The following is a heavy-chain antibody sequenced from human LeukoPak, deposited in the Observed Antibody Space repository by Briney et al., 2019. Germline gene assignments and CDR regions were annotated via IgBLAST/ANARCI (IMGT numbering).Heavy chain of an antibody. J-gene: IGHJ4*02. CDR1: GFTVSNNY. D-gene: IGHD5-24*01. CDR2: IYSGGST. V-gene: IGHV3-53*01. CDR3: ARRDDHNGRDY. Sequence: GGSLRLSRVVSGFTVSNNYMSWVRQAPRKGLEWVSLIYSGGSTYYADSVKGRFTISRDNSKNTVYLQMNSLRAEDTAMYYCARRDDHNGRDYWGQGTLVTVSS.